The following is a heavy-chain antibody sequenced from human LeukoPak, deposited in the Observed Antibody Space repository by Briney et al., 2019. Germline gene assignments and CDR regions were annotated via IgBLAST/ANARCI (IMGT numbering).Heavy chain of an antibody. D-gene: IGHD7-27*01. CDR1: GGSVSDYC. Sequence: SETLSLTCTISGGSVSDYCWSWIRQSPGKGLEWIGYIYHTGSTSYSPSLKSRVTISADTSQNQFSLKLSSVTAADTAVYYCASRKLGNDYWGQGTLVTVSS. CDR3: ASRKLGNDY. J-gene: IGHJ4*02. V-gene: IGHV4-59*02. CDR2: IYHTGST.